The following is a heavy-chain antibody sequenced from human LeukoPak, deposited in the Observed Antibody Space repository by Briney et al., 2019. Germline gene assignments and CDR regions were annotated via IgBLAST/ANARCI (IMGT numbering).Heavy chain of an antibody. CDR1: GFTFSKAW. J-gene: IGHJ4*02. V-gene: IGHV3-48*02. D-gene: IGHD2-2*01. CDR3: ARDSAYAFDY. CDR2: IGGTSPTI. Sequence: GGSLRLSCAASGFTFSKAWMSWVRQAPGKGLEWISYIGGTSPTISYADSVKGRFTISRDNAKSSLYLQMNSLTDEDTAVYYCARDSAYAFDYWGQGTLVTVSS.